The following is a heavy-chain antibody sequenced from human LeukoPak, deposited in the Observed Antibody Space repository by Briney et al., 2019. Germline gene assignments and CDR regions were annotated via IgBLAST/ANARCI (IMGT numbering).Heavy chain of an antibody. D-gene: IGHD3-22*01. Sequence: SETLSLTCTVSGGSISSSNYYWGWIRQPPGKGLEWIGNIYYSGSTYYNPSFKSRLTISVDTSKNQFSLKLSSVTAADTAVYYCATDYYDSSGQLPGGYMDVWGKGTTVTISS. CDR2: IYYSGST. CDR3: ATDYYDSSGQLPGGYMDV. J-gene: IGHJ6*03. CDR1: GGSISSSNYY. V-gene: IGHV4-39*01.